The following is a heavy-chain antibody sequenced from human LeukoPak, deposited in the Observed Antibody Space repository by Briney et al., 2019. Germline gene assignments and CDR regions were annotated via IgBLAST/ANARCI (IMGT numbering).Heavy chain of an antibody. CDR1: GGSISSSSYY. D-gene: IGHD2-15*01. CDR3: ARGGGSYYSDY. V-gene: IGHV4-39*01. CDR2: IYYSGST. Sequence: SSETLSLTCTVSGGSISSSSYYWGWIRQPPGKGLEWIGSIYYSGSTYYNPSLKSRVTISVDTSKNQFSLKLSSVTAADTAVYYCARGGGSYYSDYWGQGTLVTVSS. J-gene: IGHJ4*02.